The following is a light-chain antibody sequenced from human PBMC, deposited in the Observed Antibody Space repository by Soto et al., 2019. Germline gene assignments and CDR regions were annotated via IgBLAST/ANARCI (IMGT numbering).Light chain of an antibody. CDR1: SSNIGNNY. Sequence: QSVLTQPPSVSAAPGQRVTISCSGSSSNIGNNYVSWYQQLPGTAPKLLIYDNKRRPSGIPDRFSGSKSGTSATLGITGLQTGDEASYYCGTWDNSLSAGVFGGGTKVTVL. J-gene: IGLJ3*02. V-gene: IGLV1-51*01. CDR3: GTWDNSLSAGV. CDR2: DNK.